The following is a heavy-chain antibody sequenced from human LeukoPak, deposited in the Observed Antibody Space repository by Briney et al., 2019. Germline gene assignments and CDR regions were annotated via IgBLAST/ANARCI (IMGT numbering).Heavy chain of an antibody. D-gene: IGHD6-13*01. CDR2: ISYDGSNK. V-gene: IGHV3-30*18. J-gene: IGHJ4*02. Sequence: PGGSLRLSCAASGFTFSSYGMHWVRQAPGKGLEWVAVISYDGSNKDYADSVKGRFTISRDNSKNTLYLEMNSLRAEDTAVYYCAKDVGYSSSWYYDYWGQGTLVTVSS. CDR3: AKDVGYSSSWYYDY. CDR1: GFTFSSYG.